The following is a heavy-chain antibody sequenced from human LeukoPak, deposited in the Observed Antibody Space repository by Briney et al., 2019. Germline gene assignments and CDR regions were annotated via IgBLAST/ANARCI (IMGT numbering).Heavy chain of an antibody. J-gene: IGHJ4*02. V-gene: IGHV3-23*01. CDR2: ISGSGDST. D-gene: IGHD6-19*01. CDR3: AKSRSGWYLFDY. CDR1: GFTFSSYA. Sequence: GESLRLSCAASGFTFSSYAMSWVRQAPGKGLEWVSAISGSGDSTYYADSVKGRFTISRDNSKNTLYLQMNSLRAEDTAVYHCAKSRSGWYLFDYWGQGTLVTVSS.